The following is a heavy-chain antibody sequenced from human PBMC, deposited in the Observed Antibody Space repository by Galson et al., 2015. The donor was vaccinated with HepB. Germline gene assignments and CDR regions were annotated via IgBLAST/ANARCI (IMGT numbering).Heavy chain of an antibody. V-gene: IGHV3-74*01. CDR2: INSDGSST. Sequence: SLRLSCAASGFSFTNYRMHWVRQAPGKGLVWVSRINSDGSSTSYADSVKGRFTISRDNVKNTVYLQMNSLRADDRAMYYCARERMWEQESYGMDVWGQGTTVTVSS. J-gene: IGHJ6*02. D-gene: IGHD1/OR15-1a*01. CDR3: ARERMWEQESYGMDV. CDR1: GFSFTNYR.